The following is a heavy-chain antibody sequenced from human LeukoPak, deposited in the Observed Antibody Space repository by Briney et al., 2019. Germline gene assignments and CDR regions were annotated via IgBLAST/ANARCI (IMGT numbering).Heavy chain of an antibody. CDR3: AKGGGYSSSTSCYAMIWCRGYDFGAFDT. D-gene: IGHD2-2*01. Sequence: GGSLRLSCVASGFPFSSYGMHWVRQAPGKGLEWVAVISYDGSNKYYADSVKGRFTISRDNSKNTLYLQMNSLRAEDTAVYYCAKGGGYSSSTSCYAMIWCRGYDFGAFDTWGQGTMVTVSS. J-gene: IGHJ3*02. V-gene: IGHV3-30*18. CDR1: GFPFSSYG. CDR2: ISYDGSNK.